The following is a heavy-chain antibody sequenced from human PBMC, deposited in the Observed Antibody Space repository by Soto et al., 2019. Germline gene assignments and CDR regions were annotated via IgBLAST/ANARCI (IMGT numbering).Heavy chain of an antibody. V-gene: IGHV3-33*01. J-gene: IGHJ4*02. Sequence: GGSLRLSCGASGFAFSDHGMHWVRQAPDRGLEWVGIIWYDGDNKFYGDSVKGRFTISRGNSKNTLYLHMTGLTTDETAIYYCERDDGVRGDIIDYIDSWGQGTLVTVSS. CDR1: GFAFSDHG. D-gene: IGHD3-10*01. CDR3: ERDDGVRGDIIDYIDS. CDR2: IWYDGDNK.